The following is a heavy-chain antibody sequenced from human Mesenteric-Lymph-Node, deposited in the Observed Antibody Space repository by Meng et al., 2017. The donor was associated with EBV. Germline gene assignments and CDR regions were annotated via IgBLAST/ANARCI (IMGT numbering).Heavy chain of an antibody. CDR1: GFTFRSNA. D-gene: IGHD6-19*01. J-gene: IGHJ4*02. CDR3: AIRIAVNY. CDR2: VSSSGGTT. V-gene: IGHV3-23*01. Sequence: EGQLLESGGGLGQPGGSLRLSCAASGFTFRSNAMNWVRQAPGKGLEWVSAVSSSGGTTYYADSVKGRFTISRDNSKNTLYLQMNSLRAEDTAVYYCAIRIAVNYWGQGTLVTVSS.